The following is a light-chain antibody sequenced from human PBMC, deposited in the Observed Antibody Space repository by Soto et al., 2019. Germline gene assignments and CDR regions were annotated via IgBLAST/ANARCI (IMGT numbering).Light chain of an antibody. CDR2: DIS. J-gene: IGKJ5*01. V-gene: IGKV3-11*01. Sequence: EIVLAQSPGPLSLSPGARATLSCRASQSVSGYLAWYQQKPGQAPRLLIYDISKRATGIPARFSGSGSATDFTLTISSLEPEDFAVYDCQHRSSWPITFGQGTRLEIK. CDR3: QHRSSWPIT. CDR1: QSVSGY.